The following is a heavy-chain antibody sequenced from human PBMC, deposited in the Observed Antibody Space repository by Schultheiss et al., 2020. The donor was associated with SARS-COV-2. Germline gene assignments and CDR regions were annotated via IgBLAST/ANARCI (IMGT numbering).Heavy chain of an antibody. CDR2: INPNSGGK. Sequence: ASVKVSCKASGYTFTSHDISWVRQAPGQGLEWMGWINPNSGGKNDAQKFQGRLTMTNDTSLSTAYMELFRLRSDDTAVYYCARGKYCSGNRGYSGYYYYLAMDVWGQGTTVTGSS. V-gene: IGHV1-2*02. D-gene: IGHD2-15*01. CDR3: ARGKYCSGNRGYSGYYYYLAMDV. CDR1: GYTFTSHD. J-gene: IGHJ6*02.